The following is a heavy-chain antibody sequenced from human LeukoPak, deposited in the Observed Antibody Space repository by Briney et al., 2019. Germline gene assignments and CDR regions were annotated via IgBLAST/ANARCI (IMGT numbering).Heavy chain of an antibody. CDR3: VKDNPLGPFDY. D-gene: IGHD7-27*01. V-gene: IGHV3-23*01. Sequence: GGSLRLSCAASGFTFSSYAMSWVRHAPGKGLEWVSAISHSGGSTYYADSVKGRFTSSRDNSKNTLYLQMNSLRAEDTAVYDCVKDNPLGPFDYWGQGTLVTVSS. J-gene: IGHJ4*02. CDR2: ISHSGGST. CDR1: GFTFSSYA.